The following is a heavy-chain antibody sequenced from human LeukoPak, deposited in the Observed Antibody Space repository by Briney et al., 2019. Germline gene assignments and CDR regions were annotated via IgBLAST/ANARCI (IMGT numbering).Heavy chain of an antibody. D-gene: IGHD6-19*01. V-gene: IGHV4-38-2*01. CDR2: IYHTGSS. J-gene: IGHJ4*02. CDR1: GYSINSGSY. CDR3: ARLGIGSSGWDAFDY. Sequence: SETLSLTCAVSGYSINSGSYWGWIRQSPGKGLEWIGSIYHTGSSYYNPSLKSRVTISVDTSKNQFSLKLSSVTAADTAVYYCARLGIGSSGWDAFDYWGQGTLVTVSS.